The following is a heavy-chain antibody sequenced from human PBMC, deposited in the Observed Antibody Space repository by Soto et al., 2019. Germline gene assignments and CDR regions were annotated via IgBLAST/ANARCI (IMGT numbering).Heavy chain of an antibody. Sequence: SETLSLTCTVSGGSISSSDYYWGWIRQPPAKGLEWIGYIYFRGTTNYNPSLKSRVTMSADTSKNQFSLKLNSVTAADTAVYYCARMNYYDTSGYPFDYRGQGMMVTVSS. J-gene: IGHJ4*02. V-gene: IGHV4-61*05. CDR1: GGSISSSDYY. CDR2: IYFRGTT. CDR3: ARMNYYDTSGYPFDY. D-gene: IGHD3-22*01.